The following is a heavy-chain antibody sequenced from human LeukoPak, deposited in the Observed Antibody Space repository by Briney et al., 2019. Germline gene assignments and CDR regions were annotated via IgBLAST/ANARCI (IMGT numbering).Heavy chain of an antibody. Sequence: GASVKVSCKASGYTFTSYGISWVRQAPGQGLEWMGWISAYNGNTNYAQKLQGRVTMTTDTSTSTAYMELRSLRSDDTAVYYCARDWMELRYFDESYYMDVWGKGTTVTISS. CDR1: GYTFTSYG. J-gene: IGHJ6*03. CDR2: ISAYNGNT. V-gene: IGHV1-18*01. D-gene: IGHD3-9*01. CDR3: ARDWMELRYFDESYYMDV.